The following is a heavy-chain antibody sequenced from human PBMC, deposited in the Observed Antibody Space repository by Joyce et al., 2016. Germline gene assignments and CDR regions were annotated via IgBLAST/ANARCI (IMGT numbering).Heavy chain of an antibody. Sequence: QVQLQESGPGLVKPSETLSLTCTVSGDSISGYFWSWIRQPAGKGLQWIGRIYPSVSTNYNPSLKSRVTMSVDTSKNQFSLRLNSVTAADTAVYYCARDIGWFSSWGQGTTVTVSS. J-gene: IGHJ6*02. CDR1: GDSISGYF. CDR2: IYPSVST. D-gene: IGHD6-19*01. CDR3: ARDIGWFSS. V-gene: IGHV4-4*07.